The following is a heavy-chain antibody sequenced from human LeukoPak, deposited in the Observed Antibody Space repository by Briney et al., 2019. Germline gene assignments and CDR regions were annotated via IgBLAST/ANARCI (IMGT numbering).Heavy chain of an antibody. J-gene: IGHJ4*02. CDR1: GFTFHDYA. V-gene: IGHV3-9*01. Sequence: GGSLRLSCAASGFTFHDYAMHWVRQAPGKGLEWVSGISWHSGSIVYADSVKGRFTISRDNAKNSLYLQMDSLRTEDTALYYCAKDLRGSAQNPDYWGQGALVIVSS. CDR3: AKDLRGSAQNPDY. CDR2: ISWHSGSI. D-gene: IGHD3-10*01.